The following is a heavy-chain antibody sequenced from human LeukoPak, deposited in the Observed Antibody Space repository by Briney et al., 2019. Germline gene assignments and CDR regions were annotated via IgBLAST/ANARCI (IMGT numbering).Heavy chain of an antibody. CDR2: IRPKSGGT. D-gene: IGHD6-13*01. V-gene: IGHV1-2*02. J-gene: IGHJ4*02. Sequence: GASVKVSCKASGYTFTGYSIHWVRQAPGQGLEWMGWIRPKSGGTNYAQKFQGRVTMTRDTSISTAYMELSRLRSDDTAVYYCARELSSSWYKRYYFDYWGQGTLVTVSS. CDR3: ARELSSSWYKRYYFDY. CDR1: GYTFTGYS.